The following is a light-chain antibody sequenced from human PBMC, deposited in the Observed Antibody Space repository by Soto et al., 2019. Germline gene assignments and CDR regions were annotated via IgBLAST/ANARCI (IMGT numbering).Light chain of an antibody. Sequence: EIVMTQSPATLSVSPGERATLSCRASQSVNSNLAWYQQKPGQAPRLLIYGASTRASGIPARFSGSGSWTEFTLTISSLQSEDFAVYYCQQYDNWPPLSFGEGTKVEIK. J-gene: IGKJ4*01. CDR2: GAS. CDR1: QSVNSN. V-gene: IGKV3D-15*01. CDR3: QQYDNWPPLS.